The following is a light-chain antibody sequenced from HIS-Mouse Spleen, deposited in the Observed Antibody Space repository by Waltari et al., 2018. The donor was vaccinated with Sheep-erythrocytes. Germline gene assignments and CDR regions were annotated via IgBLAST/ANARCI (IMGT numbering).Light chain of an antibody. CDR2: DVS. CDR3: CSYAGSYTVV. V-gene: IGLV2-11*01. J-gene: IGLJ2*01. Sequence: QSALTQPRSVSGSPGQSVTISCTGTSSDVGGYNYVSGYQQHPGKAPKRMIYDVSKRPSGVPDRFSGSKSGNTASLTISGLQAEDEADYYCCSYAGSYTVVFGGGTKLTVL. CDR1: SSDVGGYNY.